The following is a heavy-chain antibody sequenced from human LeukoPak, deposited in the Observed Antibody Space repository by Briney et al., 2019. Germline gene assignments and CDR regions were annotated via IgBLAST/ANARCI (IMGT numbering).Heavy chain of an antibody. D-gene: IGHD6-19*01. J-gene: IGHJ6*03. Sequence: ASVKVSCKASGGTFSSYAISWVRQAPGQGLEWMGGIIPIFGTANYAQKFQGRVTITADKSTSTAYMELSSLRSEDTAVYYCARDPGIAVAGTPSYYYYYMDVWGKGTTVTVSS. CDR1: GGTFSSYA. V-gene: IGHV1-69*06. CDR2: IIPIFGTA. CDR3: ARDPGIAVAGTPSYYYYYMDV.